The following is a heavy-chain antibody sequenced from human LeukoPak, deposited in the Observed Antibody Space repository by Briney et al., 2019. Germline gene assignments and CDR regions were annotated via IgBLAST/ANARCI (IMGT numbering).Heavy chain of an antibody. V-gene: IGHV1-18*01. Sequence: ASVNLSFKAAGYTFTGFGFSRVLHAPGQGLEWMRWISAYNCDTNYAQKVQCIVTMTTDTSTSTAYMELRSPRSDDTAVYYCASGSESVAGDYWGQGTLVTDSS. CDR3: ASGSESVAGDY. J-gene: IGHJ4*02. CDR2: ISAYNCDT. CDR1: GYTFTGFG. D-gene: IGHD6-19*01.